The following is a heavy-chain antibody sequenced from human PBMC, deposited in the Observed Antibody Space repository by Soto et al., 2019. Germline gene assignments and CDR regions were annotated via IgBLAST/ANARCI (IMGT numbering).Heavy chain of an antibody. V-gene: IGHV3-33*01. CDR2: IWYDGSKK. J-gene: IGHJ3*02. D-gene: IGHD3-10*01. CDR3: ARGSEGNAFDI. CDR1: GFTFSSYG. Sequence: GGSLRLSCAASGFTFSSYGMHWVRQAPGKGLEWVALIWYDGSKKYYADSVKGRFTISRDDSKNTLYLQMDSLRAEGTAVYYCARGSEGNAFDIWGQGTLVTVS.